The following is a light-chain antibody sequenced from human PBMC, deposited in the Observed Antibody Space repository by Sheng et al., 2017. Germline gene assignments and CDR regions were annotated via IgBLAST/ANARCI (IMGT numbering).Light chain of an antibody. CDR1: SSDVGGYKY. V-gene: IGLV2-8*01. Sequence: QSALTQPPSASGSPGQSVTISCTGTSSDVGGYKYVSWYQQHPDKAPKLLIYEFTKRPSRGPVDRFSGSKSGNTASLTVSGLQAEDEADYFCSAYAGSNNYVFGTGTRVTVL. CDR3: SAYAGSNNYV. CDR2: EFT. J-gene: IGLJ1*01.